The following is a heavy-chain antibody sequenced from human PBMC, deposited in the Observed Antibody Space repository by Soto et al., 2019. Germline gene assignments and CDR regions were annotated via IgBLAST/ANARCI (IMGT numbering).Heavy chain of an antibody. D-gene: IGHD6-6*01. CDR3: AREVGVAARPGSLQLDN. CDR1: GLSLSGYY. J-gene: IGHJ4*02. CDR2: ISPASTYT. V-gene: IGHV3-11*06. Sequence: GGSLRLSCAASGLSLSGYYMTWIRQAPGKGLEWVSLISPASTYTHYADSVKGRFTISRDNTKNSVFLQMNSLRAEDTAVYYCAREVGVAARPGSLQLDNWGQGALVTVSS.